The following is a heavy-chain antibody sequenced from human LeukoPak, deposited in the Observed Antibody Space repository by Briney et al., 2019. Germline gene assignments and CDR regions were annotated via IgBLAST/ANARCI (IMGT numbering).Heavy chain of an antibody. CDR3: ARRTYSSGWYER. D-gene: IGHD6-19*01. Sequence: SETLSLTCAVYGGSFSGYYWSWIRQPPGKGLEWIGEINHSGSTNYNPSLKSRVTISVDTSKNQFSLKLSSVTAADTAVYYCARRTYSSGWYERWGQGTPVTVSS. CDR2: INHSGST. CDR1: GGSFSGYY. V-gene: IGHV4-34*01. J-gene: IGHJ5*02.